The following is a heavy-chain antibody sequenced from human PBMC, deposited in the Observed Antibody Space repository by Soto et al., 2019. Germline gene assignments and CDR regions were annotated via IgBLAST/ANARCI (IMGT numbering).Heavy chain of an antibody. CDR3: ARDDSPYGGPTPFDY. CDR1: GFTFSSYW. J-gene: IGHJ4*02. V-gene: IGHV3-7*05. D-gene: IGHD4-17*01. Sequence: EVQLVESGGGLVQPGGSLRLSCAASGFTFSSYWMSWVRQAPGKGLEWVANIKQDGSEKYYVDSVKGRFTISRDNAKNSLYLQMNSLRAEDTAVYYSARDDSPYGGPTPFDYWGQGTLVTVSS. CDR2: IKQDGSEK.